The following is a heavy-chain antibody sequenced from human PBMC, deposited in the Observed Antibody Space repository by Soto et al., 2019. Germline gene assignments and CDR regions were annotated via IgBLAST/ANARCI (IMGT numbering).Heavy chain of an antibody. V-gene: IGHV5-51*01. CDR3: SRLDYYGSGSYLRDD. J-gene: IGHJ4*02. Sequence: GESLKISCQASGYTFTKYWVGWVRQMPGKGLEWMGIIYPDDSDTRYSPSFQGHVTISADKSISTAYLQWSSLKASDTAMYYCSRLDYYGSGSYLRDDWRRGTLVTVSS. CDR2: IYPDDSDT. D-gene: IGHD3-10*01. CDR1: GYTFTKYW.